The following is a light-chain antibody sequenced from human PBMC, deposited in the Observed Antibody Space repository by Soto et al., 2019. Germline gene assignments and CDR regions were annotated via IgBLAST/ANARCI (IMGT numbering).Light chain of an antibody. J-gene: IGLJ3*02. Sequence: QSVLTQPPSVSGAPGQRVTISCTGSSSNIGAGYDVHWYQQLPGTAPKLLIYANSNRPSGVPDRFSGSKSGPSASLAITGLQAEDEADYYCQSYDSSLSGSVFGGGTKVTVL. V-gene: IGLV1-40*01. CDR1: SSNIGAGYD. CDR3: QSYDSSLSGSV. CDR2: ANS.